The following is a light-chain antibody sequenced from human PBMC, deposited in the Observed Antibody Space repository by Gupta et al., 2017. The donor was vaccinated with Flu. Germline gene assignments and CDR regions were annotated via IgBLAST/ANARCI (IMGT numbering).Light chain of an antibody. CDR3: QQDYDVPFT. J-gene: IGKJ4*01. Sequence: SLGERATINCKSSQSVLYDSTEKDYLSWYQQKPGQPPKLLISWATTRESGVPDRFSDSGSGTDCTLTIASLQAEDVAVYYCQQDYDVPFTFVGGTKVEIK. V-gene: IGKV4-1*01. CDR1: QSVLYDSTEKDY. CDR2: WAT.